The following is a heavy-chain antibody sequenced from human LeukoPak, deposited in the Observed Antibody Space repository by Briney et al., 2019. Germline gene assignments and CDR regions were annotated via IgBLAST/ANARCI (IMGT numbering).Heavy chain of an antibody. Sequence: TSETLSLTCTVSGGSISSYYWSWIRQPPGKGLEWIGYIYYSGSTYYNPSLKSRVTISVDTSKNQFSLKLSSVTAADTAVYYCARGNYGDYVFDYCGQGTLVTVSS. D-gene: IGHD4-17*01. CDR2: IYYSGST. J-gene: IGHJ4*02. V-gene: IGHV4-59*01. CDR3: ARGNYGDYVFDY. CDR1: GGSISSYY.